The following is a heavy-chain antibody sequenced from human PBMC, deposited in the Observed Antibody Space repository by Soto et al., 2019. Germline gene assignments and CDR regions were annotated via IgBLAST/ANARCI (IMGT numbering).Heavy chain of an antibody. V-gene: IGHV4-30-4*01. CDR2: IYYSGST. CDR3: ARVTYSSGWLNLPTPNFDY. J-gene: IGHJ4*02. CDR1: GGSISSGDYY. Sequence: SETLSLTCTVSGGSISSGDYYWSWIRQPPGKGLEWIGYIYYSGSTYYNPSLKSRVTISVDTSKNQFSLKLSSVTAADTAVYYCARVTYSSGWLNLPTPNFDYWGQGTLVTVSS. D-gene: IGHD6-19*01.